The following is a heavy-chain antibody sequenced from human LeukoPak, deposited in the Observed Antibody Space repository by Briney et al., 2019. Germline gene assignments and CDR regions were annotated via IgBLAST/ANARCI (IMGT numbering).Heavy chain of an antibody. Sequence: AGGSLRLSCAASALTFRHYGMHWVRQAPGRGLEWVAFIRYDGSNKYYADSVKGRFIISRDNSENTLYLQMNSLRAEDTAVYYCAKDLVDQGRYFDLWGRGTLVTVSS. V-gene: IGHV3-30*02. CDR1: ALTFRHYG. D-gene: IGHD3-9*01. CDR2: IRYDGSNK. CDR3: AKDLVDQGRYFDL. J-gene: IGHJ2*01.